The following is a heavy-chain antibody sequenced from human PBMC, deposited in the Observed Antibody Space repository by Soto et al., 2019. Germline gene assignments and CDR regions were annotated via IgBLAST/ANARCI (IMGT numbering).Heavy chain of an antibody. CDR1: GGTFSSYA. J-gene: IGHJ3*02. Sequence: GASVKVSCKASGGTFSSYAICWVRQAPGQGLEWMGGIIPIFGTANYAQKFQGRVTITADKSTSTAYMELSSLRSEDTAVYYCASKTYYYGSSGYYPDAFDIWGQGTMVTVSS. CDR2: IIPIFGTA. CDR3: ASKTYYYGSSGYYPDAFDI. V-gene: IGHV1-69*06. D-gene: IGHD3-22*01.